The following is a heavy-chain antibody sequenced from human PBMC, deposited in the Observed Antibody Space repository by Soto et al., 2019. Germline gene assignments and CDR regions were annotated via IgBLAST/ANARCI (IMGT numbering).Heavy chain of an antibody. Sequence: GGSLRLSCAASGFTFSSYAMSWVRQAPGKGLEWVSAISGSGGSTYYADSVKGRFTISRDNSKNTLYLQMNSLRAEDTAVYYCARGPTYCGGDCYLAYYYYGMDVWGQGTTVTVS. J-gene: IGHJ6*02. V-gene: IGHV3-23*01. D-gene: IGHD2-21*02. CDR1: GFTFSSYA. CDR3: ARGPTYCGGDCYLAYYYYGMDV. CDR2: ISGSGGST.